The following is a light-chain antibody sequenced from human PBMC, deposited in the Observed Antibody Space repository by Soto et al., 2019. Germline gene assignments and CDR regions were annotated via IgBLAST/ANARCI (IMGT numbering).Light chain of an antibody. CDR2: EVN. CDR3: CSFTSSNTHV. J-gene: IGLJ1*01. V-gene: IGLV2-14*01. CDR1: KFDIGRYDY. Sequence: QSALTQPASVSGSPGQTITISCAGTKFDIGRYDYVSWYRQHPGEAPKLILFEVNKRPSGVSGRFSGSKSGNTASLTISGLQAEDEADYYCCSFTSSNTHVFGTGTKLTVL.